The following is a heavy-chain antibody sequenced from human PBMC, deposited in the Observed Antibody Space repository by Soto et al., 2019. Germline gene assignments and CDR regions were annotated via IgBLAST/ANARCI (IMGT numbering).Heavy chain of an antibody. CDR3: ARGSSSWYIIFDY. CDR1: GGSISSYY. CDR2: IYYSGST. D-gene: IGHD6-13*01. Sequence: SETLSLTCTVSGGSISSYYWSWIRQPPGKGLERIGYIYYSGSTNYNPSLKSRVTISVDTSKNQFSLKLSSVTAADTAVYYCARGSSSWYIIFDYWGQGTLVTVSS. J-gene: IGHJ4*02. V-gene: IGHV4-59*01.